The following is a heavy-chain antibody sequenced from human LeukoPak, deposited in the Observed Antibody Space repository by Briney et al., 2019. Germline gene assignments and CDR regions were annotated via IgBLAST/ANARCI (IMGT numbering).Heavy chain of an antibody. J-gene: IGHJ4*02. V-gene: IGHV3-74*01. D-gene: IGHD5-24*01. CDR1: GFTFSTYW. CDR2: INTDGSGT. CDR3: ARVGEGYSIDY. Sequence: GGSLRLSCAASGFTFSTYWMQWVRHAPGKGLVWVSRINTDGSGTTYADSVKGRFTISRDNAKNTLSLQMNSLRADDTAVFYCARVGEGYSIDYWGQGTLVTVSS.